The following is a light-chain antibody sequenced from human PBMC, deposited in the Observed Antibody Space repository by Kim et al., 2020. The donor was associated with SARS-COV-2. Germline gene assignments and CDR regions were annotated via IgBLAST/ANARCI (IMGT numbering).Light chain of an antibody. J-gene: IGKJ1*01. V-gene: IGKV3-20*01. Sequence: EIVLTQSPGTLSLSPGERATLSCRASQSVNNKYLAWYQHKPGQAPRVLIHGVSTRSTGIPDRFSATGSGTEFTLTISRLEPEDFAVYYCQHYDTAGTFGHGTKM. CDR2: GVS. CDR3: QHYDTAGT. CDR1: QSVNNKY.